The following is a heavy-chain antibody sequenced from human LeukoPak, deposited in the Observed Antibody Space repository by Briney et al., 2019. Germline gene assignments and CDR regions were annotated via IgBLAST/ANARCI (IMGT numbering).Heavy chain of an antibody. J-gene: IGHJ3*02. V-gene: IGHV1-46*01. D-gene: IGHD5-24*01. CDR1: GYTFTNSY. Sequence: ASVKVSRKASGYTFTNSYIHWVRQAPGQVLEWMGLINPDGGNTNYAQNFQGRVTLTRDTSTSTVYMELSSLRSEDTAIYYCARIRDGYNGAYDIWGQGTVVTVPS. CDR3: ARIRDGYNGAYDI. CDR2: INPDGGNT.